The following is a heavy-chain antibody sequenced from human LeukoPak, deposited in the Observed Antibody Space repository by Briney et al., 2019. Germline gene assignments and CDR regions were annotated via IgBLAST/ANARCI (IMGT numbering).Heavy chain of an antibody. CDR3: ARVGLWNDPPDYFDY. Sequence: SETLSLTCTVSGGSISRSSYYWGWIRQPPGKGLEWIGSIYYSGSTYYNPSLKSRVTISVDTSKNQFSLKLSSVTAADTAVYYCARVGLWNDPPDYFDYWGQGTLVTVSS. CDR1: GGSISRSSYY. J-gene: IGHJ4*02. CDR2: IYYSGST. V-gene: IGHV4-39*07. D-gene: IGHD1-1*01.